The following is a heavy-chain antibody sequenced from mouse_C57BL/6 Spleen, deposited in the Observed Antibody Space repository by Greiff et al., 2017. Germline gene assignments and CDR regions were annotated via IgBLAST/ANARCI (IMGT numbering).Heavy chain of an antibody. CDR1: GYTFTSYW. Sequence: VQLQQPGAELVKPGASVKVSCKASGYTFTSYWMHWVKQRPGQGLEWIGRIHPSDSDTNYNQKFKSKATLTVDKSSSTAYMQLSSLTSEDSAVYYCAVEEALLRRSFAYWGQGTLVTVSA. CDR2: IHPSDSDT. V-gene: IGHV1-74*01. CDR3: AVEEALLRRSFAY. J-gene: IGHJ3*01. D-gene: IGHD1-1*01.